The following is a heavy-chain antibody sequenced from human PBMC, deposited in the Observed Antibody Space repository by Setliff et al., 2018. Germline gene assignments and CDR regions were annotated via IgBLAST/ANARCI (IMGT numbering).Heavy chain of an antibody. CDR3: VRDLHWGFDY. CDR2: ITSSSSTI. V-gene: IGHV3-48*01. J-gene: IGHJ4*02. Sequence: GGSLRLSCAASGFTFSSYSMNWVRQAPGKGLEWLSYITSSSSTIYYADSVKGRFTISRDNAKNSLYLQMNSLRAEDTAVYYCVRDLHWGFDYWGLGTLVTVSS. D-gene: IGHD7-27*01. CDR1: GFTFSSYS.